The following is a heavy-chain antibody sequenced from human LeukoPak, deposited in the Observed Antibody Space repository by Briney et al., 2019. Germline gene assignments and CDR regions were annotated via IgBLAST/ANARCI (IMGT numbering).Heavy chain of an antibody. CDR2: IYYSGST. CDR3: ARVGSYGDSTYYYYYGMDV. CDR1: GGSISSYY. D-gene: IGHD4-17*01. Sequence: SETLSLTCTVSGGSISSYYWSWIRQPPGKGLEWIGYIYYSGSTNYNPSLKSRVTISVDTSKNQFSLKLSSVTAADTAVYYCARVGSYGDSTYYYYYGMDVWGQGTTVTVSS. J-gene: IGHJ6*02. V-gene: IGHV4-59*01.